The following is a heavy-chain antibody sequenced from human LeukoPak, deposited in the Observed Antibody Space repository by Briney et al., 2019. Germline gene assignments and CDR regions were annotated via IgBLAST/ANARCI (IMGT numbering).Heavy chain of an antibody. CDR2: VSGGGDST. V-gene: IGHV3-23*01. CDR1: GFTFSSYA. D-gene: IGHD1-26*01. J-gene: IGHJ4*02. Sequence: PGGSLRLSCAASGFTFSSYAMSWVRQAPGKGLEWVSAVSGGGDSTYYADSVKGRFTISRDNAKNSLYLQMNSLRAEDTAVYYCARDSGSYDYWGQGTLVTVSS. CDR3: ARDSGSYDY.